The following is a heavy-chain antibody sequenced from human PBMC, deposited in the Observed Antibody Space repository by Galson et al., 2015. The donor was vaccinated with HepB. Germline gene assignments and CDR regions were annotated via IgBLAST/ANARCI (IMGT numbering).Heavy chain of an antibody. J-gene: IGHJ6*02. CDR1: GGSINSGNYY. Sequence: LTCTVSGGSINSGNYYWSWIRQPPGKGLEWIGYIYYSGSTYYNPSLKSRVTISVDTSKNQFSLKLSSVAAADTAVYYCARCTMVRGVDYFYYSMDVWGQGTTVTVSS. CDR3: ARCTMVRGVDYFYYSMDV. D-gene: IGHD3-10*01. CDR2: IYYSGST. V-gene: IGHV4-30-4*01.